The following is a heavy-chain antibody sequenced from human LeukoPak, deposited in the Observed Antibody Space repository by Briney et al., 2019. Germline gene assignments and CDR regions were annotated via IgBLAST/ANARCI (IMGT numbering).Heavy chain of an antibody. J-gene: IGHJ4*02. CDR3: ARDSGIAAAVEL. CDR2: IYYSGST. Sequence: NPSETLSLTCTVSGGSISSYYWSWIRQPPGKGLEWIGYIYYSGSTNYNPSLKSRVTISVDTSKNQFSLKLSSVTAADTAVYYCARDSGIAAAVELWGQGTLVTVSS. V-gene: IGHV4-59*01. D-gene: IGHD6-13*01. CDR1: GGSISSYY.